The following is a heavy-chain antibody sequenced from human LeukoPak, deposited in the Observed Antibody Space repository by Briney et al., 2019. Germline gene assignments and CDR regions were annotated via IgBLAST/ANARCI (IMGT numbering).Heavy chain of an antibody. CDR3: ATPERSDTSGYYY. V-gene: IGHV3-53*01. D-gene: IGHD3-22*01. J-gene: IGHJ4*02. Sequence: GGSLRLSCAASGFIVSSHYMSWIRQAPGKGLEWVAVLHSDGRIHYAASVKGRFTISRDNSKNTLYLEMNSLRAEDMAVYYCATPERSDTSGYYYWGQGTLVTVSS. CDR1: GFIVSSHY. CDR2: LHSDGRI.